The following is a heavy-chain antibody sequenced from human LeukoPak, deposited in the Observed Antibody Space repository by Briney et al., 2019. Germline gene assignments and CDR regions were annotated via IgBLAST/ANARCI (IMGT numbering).Heavy chain of an antibody. CDR1: GFTFSSYA. CDR2: ISGSGGST. Sequence: GGSLRLSCAASGFTFSSYAMSWVRQAPGKGLERVSAISGSGGSTYYADSVKGRFTISRDNSKSTLYLQMNSLRAEDTAVYYCAKGHTDSSGYFLGLFDYWGQGTLVTVSS. V-gene: IGHV3-23*01. D-gene: IGHD3-22*01. CDR3: AKGHTDSSGYFLGLFDY. J-gene: IGHJ4*02.